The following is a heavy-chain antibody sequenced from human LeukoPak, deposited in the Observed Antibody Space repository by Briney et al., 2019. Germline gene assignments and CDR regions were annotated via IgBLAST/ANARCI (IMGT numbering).Heavy chain of an antibody. CDR3: ARELKDSSSWYDDWFDP. V-gene: IGHV4-34*01. CDR2: THLSGST. D-gene: IGHD6-13*01. CDR1: GGSSSGYY. J-gene: IGHJ5*02. Sequence: SETLSLTCAVSGGSSSGYYWSWIRQPPGKGLGWIGETHLSGSTNYNTPLKRRATLSVDTSKNQFSLKLSSVTAADTAVYYCARELKDSSSWYDDWFDPWGQGTLVTVSS.